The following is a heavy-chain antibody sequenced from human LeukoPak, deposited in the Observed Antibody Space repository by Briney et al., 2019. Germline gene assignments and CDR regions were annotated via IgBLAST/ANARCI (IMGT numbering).Heavy chain of an antibody. J-gene: IGHJ4*02. CDR1: GGSISSGSYY. D-gene: IGHD2-2*01. V-gene: IGHV4-61*02. Sequence: SETLSLTCTVSGGSISSGSYYWSWIRQPAGKGLEWIGRIYTSGSTNYNPSLKSRVTISVDTSKNQFSLKLSSVTAADTAVYYCARRRPSTSCYDYWGQGTLVTVSS. CDR2: IYTSGST. CDR3: ARRRPSTSCYDY.